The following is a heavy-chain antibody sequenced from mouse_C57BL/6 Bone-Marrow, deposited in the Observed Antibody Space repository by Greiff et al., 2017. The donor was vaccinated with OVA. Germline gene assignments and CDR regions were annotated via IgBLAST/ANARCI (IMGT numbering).Heavy chain of an antibody. CDR1: GFTFSDFY. CDR2: ISNGGGST. V-gene: IGHV5-12*01. J-gene: IGHJ4*01. CDR3: ARLDAMDY. Sequence: EVKVVESGGGLVQPGGSLKLSCAASGFTFSDFYMYWIRQTPEKRLEWVAYISNGGGSTYYPDTVKGRFTISRDNAKNTLYLQMSRLKSEDTVMYYCARLDAMDYWGQGTSVTVSS.